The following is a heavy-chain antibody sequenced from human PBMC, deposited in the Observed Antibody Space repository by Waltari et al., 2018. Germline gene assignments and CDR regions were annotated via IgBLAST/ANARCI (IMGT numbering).Heavy chain of an antibody. D-gene: IGHD6-13*01. CDR1: GFTFNGYW. Sequence: EVLLVESGGGLVQPGGSLRLSWAASGFTFNGYWLYWVRQAPGKGLVWVSTISSNGNYGTYADSVRGRFTISRDNAKNTLYLQMNSLTAEDTAVYYCARAFVNIAARGMDAWGQGTAVTVSS. CDR2: ISSNGNYG. V-gene: IGHV3-74*01. J-gene: IGHJ6*02. CDR3: ARAFVNIAARGMDA.